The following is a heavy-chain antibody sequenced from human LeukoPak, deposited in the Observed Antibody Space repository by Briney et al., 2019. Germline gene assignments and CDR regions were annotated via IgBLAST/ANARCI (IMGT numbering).Heavy chain of an antibody. CDR2: ISGSGSST. CDR3: AKDRGNSEHEFDY. CDR1: GFTFSSYA. Sequence: PGGSLRLSCAASGFTFSSYAMSWVRQAPGKGLEWVSVISGSGSSTYYADSVKGRFTISRDNSKNTLYLQMNSLRGEDTAVYYCAKDRGNSEHEFDYWGQGTLVTVSS. D-gene: IGHD1-14*01. V-gene: IGHV3-23*01. J-gene: IGHJ4*02.